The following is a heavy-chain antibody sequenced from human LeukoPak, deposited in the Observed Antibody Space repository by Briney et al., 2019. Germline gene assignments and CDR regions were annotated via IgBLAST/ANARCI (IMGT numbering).Heavy chain of an antibody. CDR2: INHSGST. Sequence: PSETLSLTCAVYGGSFSGYYWSWIRQPPGKGLEWIGEINHSGSTNYNPSLKSRVTISVDTSKNQFSLKLSSVTAADTAVYYCARRGGVNWGYYFFVGYFDYWGQGTLVTVSS. CDR3: ARRGGVNWGYYFFVGYFDY. D-gene: IGHD7-27*01. J-gene: IGHJ4*02. CDR1: GGSFSGYY. V-gene: IGHV4-34*01.